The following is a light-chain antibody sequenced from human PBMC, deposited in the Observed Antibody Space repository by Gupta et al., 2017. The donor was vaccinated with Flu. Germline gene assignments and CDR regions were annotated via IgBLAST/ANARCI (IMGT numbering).Light chain of an antibody. CDR1: GNDVAGYNY. Sequence: QSALTQPASVSGSPGQSITISCTGTGNDVAGYNYVSWYQQHPVKAPKLIIYGVDNRPSGVSNRFSGSKSGNTASLTISGLQPEEEADYYCSSDKSGSTPWVFGGGTKLTV. CDR2: GVD. CDR3: SSDKSGSTPWV. V-gene: IGLV2-14*01. J-gene: IGLJ3*02.